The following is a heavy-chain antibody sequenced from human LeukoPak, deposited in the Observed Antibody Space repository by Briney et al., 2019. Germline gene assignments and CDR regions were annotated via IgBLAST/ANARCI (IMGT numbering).Heavy chain of an antibody. CDR1: GFTFSSYE. CDR3: ARVRMSIMDV. CDR2: ISSSGSTI. J-gene: IGHJ6*02. V-gene: IGHV3-48*03. Sequence: GGSLRLSCAASGFTFSSYEMNWVRQAPGKGLEWVSYISSSGSTIYYADSVKGRFTISRDNAKNSVYLQMNSLRAEDTGIYYCARVRMSIMDVWGQGTTVTVSS. D-gene: IGHD6-6*01.